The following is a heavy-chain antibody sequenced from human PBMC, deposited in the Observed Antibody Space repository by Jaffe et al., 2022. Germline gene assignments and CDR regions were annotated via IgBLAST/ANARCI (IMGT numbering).Heavy chain of an antibody. V-gene: IGHV4-59*01. D-gene: IGHD6-19*01. J-gene: IGHJ2*01. CDR2: IYYSGST. CDR1: GGSISSYY. Sequence: QVQLQESGPGLVKPSETLSLTCTVSGGSISSYYWSWIRQPPGKGLEWIGYIYYSGSTNYNPSLKSRVTISVDTSKNQFSLKLSSVTAADTAVYYCARGYSSGWLGKNWYFDLWGRGTLVTVSS. CDR3: ARGYSSGWLGKNWYFDL.